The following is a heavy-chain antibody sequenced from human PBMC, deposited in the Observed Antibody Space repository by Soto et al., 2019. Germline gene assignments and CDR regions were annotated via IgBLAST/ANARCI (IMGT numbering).Heavy chain of an antibody. CDR1: GFTFSSYA. CDR2: ISGSGGST. D-gene: IGHD4-17*01. Sequence: GGSLRLSCAASGFTFSSYAMSWVRQAPGKGLEWVSAISGSGGSTYYADSVKGRFTISRDNSKNTLYLQMNSLRAEDTAVYYCAKDVRRTNDYAMGFDYWGQGTLVTVSS. CDR3: AKDVRRTNDYAMGFDY. V-gene: IGHV3-23*01. J-gene: IGHJ4*02.